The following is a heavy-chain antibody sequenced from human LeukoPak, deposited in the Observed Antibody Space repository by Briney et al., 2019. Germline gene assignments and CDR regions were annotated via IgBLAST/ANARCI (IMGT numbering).Heavy chain of an antibody. Sequence: SETLSLTCTVSGGSISSSSYYWGWIRQPPGKGLEWIGSIYYSGSTYYNPSLKSRVTISVDTSKNQFSLKLSSVTAADTAVYYCARADAYSYGRFDFWGPGTQVIVSS. CDR3: ARADAYSYGRFDF. V-gene: IGHV4-39*07. D-gene: IGHD5-18*01. CDR1: GGSISSSSYY. J-gene: IGHJ4*02. CDR2: IYYSGST.